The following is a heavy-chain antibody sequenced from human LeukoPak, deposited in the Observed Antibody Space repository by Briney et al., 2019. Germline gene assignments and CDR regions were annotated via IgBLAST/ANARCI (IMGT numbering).Heavy chain of an antibody. CDR2: IYPGDSDT. CDR1: GYNFTSYW. Sequence: GESLKISCKGSGYNFTSYWIGWVRQMPGKGLEWMGIIYPGDSDTRYSPSVQGQVTISADKSISTAYLQWSSLKASDTAMYYCARRVFGVVKAFDIWGQGTMVTVSS. D-gene: IGHD3-3*01. J-gene: IGHJ3*02. V-gene: IGHV5-51*01. CDR3: ARRVFGVVKAFDI.